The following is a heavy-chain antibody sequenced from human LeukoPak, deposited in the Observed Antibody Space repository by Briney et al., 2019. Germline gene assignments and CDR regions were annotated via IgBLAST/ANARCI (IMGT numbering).Heavy chain of an antibody. CDR1: GGSISSSSYY. V-gene: IGHV4-39*07. Sequence: PSETLSLTCTVSGGSISSSSYYWGWIRQPPGKGLEWIGSIYYSGSTYYNPSLKSRVTISVDTSKNQFSLKLSPVTAADTAVYYCARVRYGGNSNFDYWGQGTLVTVSS. CDR3: ARVRYGGNSNFDY. J-gene: IGHJ4*02. D-gene: IGHD4-23*01. CDR2: IYYSGST.